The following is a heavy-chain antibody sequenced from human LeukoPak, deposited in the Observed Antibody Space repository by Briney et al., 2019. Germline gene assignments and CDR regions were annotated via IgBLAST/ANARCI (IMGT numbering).Heavy chain of an antibody. Sequence: ASVKVSCKASGGTFSSYAISWVRQAPGQGLEWTGRIIPILGIANYAQKFQGRVTITADKYTSTAYMELSSLRSEDTAVYYCAREGYYGSGSYYPSAFDIWGQGTMVTVSS. CDR2: IIPILGIA. CDR3: AREGYYGSGSYYPSAFDI. D-gene: IGHD3-10*01. V-gene: IGHV1-69*04. CDR1: GGTFSSYA. J-gene: IGHJ3*02.